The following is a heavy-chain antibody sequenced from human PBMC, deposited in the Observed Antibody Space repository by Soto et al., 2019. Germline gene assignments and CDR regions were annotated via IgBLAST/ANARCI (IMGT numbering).Heavy chain of an antibody. CDR3: AKVLITMIVVVIPDAFDI. V-gene: IGHV3-23*01. J-gene: IGHJ3*02. D-gene: IGHD3-22*01. CDR1: GFTFSSYA. CDR2: ISGSGGST. Sequence: PGGSLRLSCAASGFTFSSYAMSWVRQAPGKGLEWVSAISGSGGSTYYADSVKGRFTISRDNSKNTLYLQMNSLRAEDTAVYYCAKVLITMIVVVIPDAFDIWGQGTMVTVSS.